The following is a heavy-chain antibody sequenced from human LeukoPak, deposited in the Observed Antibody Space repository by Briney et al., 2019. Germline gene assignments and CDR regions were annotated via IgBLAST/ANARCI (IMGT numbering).Heavy chain of an antibody. V-gene: IGHV1-2*02. CDR1: GYTFTSYG. Sequence: ASVKVSCKASGYTFTSYGISWVRQAPGQGLEWMGWINPNSGGTNYAQKFQGRVTMTRDTSISTAYMELSRLRSDDTAVYYCARDHYDFWSGLRDAFDIWGQGTMVTVSS. CDR3: ARDHYDFWSGLRDAFDI. J-gene: IGHJ3*02. CDR2: INPNSGGT. D-gene: IGHD3-3*01.